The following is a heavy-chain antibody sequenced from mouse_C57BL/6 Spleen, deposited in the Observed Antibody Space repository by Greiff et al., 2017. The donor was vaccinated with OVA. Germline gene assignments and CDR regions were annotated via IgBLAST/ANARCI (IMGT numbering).Heavy chain of an antibody. CDR3: ARGRSGMAWFAY. Sequence: QVQLQQPGAELVKPGASVKLSCKASGYTFTSYWMQWVKQRPGQGLEWIGEIDPSDSYTNYNQKFKGKATLTVDTSSSPAYMQLSSLTSEDSAVYYCARGRSGMAWFAYWGQGTLVTVSA. D-gene: IGHD3-2*02. CDR1: GYTFTSYW. V-gene: IGHV1-50*01. CDR2: IDPSDSYT. J-gene: IGHJ3*01.